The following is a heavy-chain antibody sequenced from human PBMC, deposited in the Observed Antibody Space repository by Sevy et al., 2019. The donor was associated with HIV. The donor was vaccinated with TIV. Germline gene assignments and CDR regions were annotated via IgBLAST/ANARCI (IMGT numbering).Heavy chain of an antibody. J-gene: IGHJ4*02. V-gene: IGHV3-30*02. CDR3: AKDLAGPGRRYFDY. CDR1: GFTFSNFG. D-gene: IGHD6-13*01. Sequence: GGSLRLSCTASGFTFSNFGMHWVRQLPGKGLEWVTFIRYDGTDKYYAASVKGRFTISRDDSKNKLYLQMDSLRAEDTAIYYCAKDLAGPGRRYFDYWGQGTLVTVSS. CDR2: IRYDGTDK.